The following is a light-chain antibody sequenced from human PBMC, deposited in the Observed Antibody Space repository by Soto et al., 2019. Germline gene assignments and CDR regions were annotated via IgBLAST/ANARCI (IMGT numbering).Light chain of an antibody. CDR2: TNN. J-gene: IGLJ1*01. V-gene: IGLV1-44*01. CDR1: SSNIGSNT. CDR3: AAWDDSLNGLYV. Sequence: QSVLTQPPSASGTPGQRVTISCSGSSSNIGSNTVNWYQHLTGTAPKLHIYTNNQRPSGVPDRFSGSKSGTSASLAISGLQSEDEAAYYCAAWDDSLNGLYVFGTGTKLPVL.